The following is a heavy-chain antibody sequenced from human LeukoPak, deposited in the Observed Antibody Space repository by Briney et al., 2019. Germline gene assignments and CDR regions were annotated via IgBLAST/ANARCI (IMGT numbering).Heavy chain of an antibody. CDR3: ARDQGEPTYYYDSSGYPFDY. CDR2: ISAYKGNT. Sequence: ASVKVSCKASGYTFTSYGISWVRQAPGQGLEWMGWISAYKGNTNYAQKLQGRVTMTTDTSTSTAYMELRSLRSDDTAVYYCARDQGEPTYYYDSSGYPFDYWGQGTLVTVSS. V-gene: IGHV1-18*01. J-gene: IGHJ4*02. D-gene: IGHD3-22*01. CDR1: GYTFTSYG.